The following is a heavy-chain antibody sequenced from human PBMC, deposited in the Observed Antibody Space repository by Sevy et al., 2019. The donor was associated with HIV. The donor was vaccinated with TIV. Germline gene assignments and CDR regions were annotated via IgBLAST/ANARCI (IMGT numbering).Heavy chain of an antibody. CDR3: ARDQSLQTGDPLAYYYYGMDV. D-gene: IGHD7-27*01. J-gene: IGHJ6*02. CDR1: GFTFSSYA. CDR2: ISYDGSNK. V-gene: IGHV3-30*04. Sequence: GGSLRLSCAASGFTFSSYAMHWVRQAPGKGLEWVAVISYDGSNKYYADSVKGRFTISRDNSKNTLYLQMNSLRAEDTAGYYCARDQSLQTGDPLAYYYYGMDVWGQGTTVTVSS.